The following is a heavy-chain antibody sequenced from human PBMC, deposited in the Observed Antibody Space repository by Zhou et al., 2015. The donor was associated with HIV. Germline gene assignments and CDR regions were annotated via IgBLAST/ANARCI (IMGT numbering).Heavy chain of an antibody. J-gene: IGHJ6*03. CDR3: ARTNTVTTGYYYYYMDV. CDR1: GGTFSSYA. CDR2: IIPIFGTA. V-gene: IGHV1-69*01. Sequence: QVQLVQSGAEVKKPGSSVKVSCKASGGTFSSYAISWVRQAPGQGLEWMGGIIPIFGTANYAQKFQGRVTITADESTSTAYMELSSLRSEDTAVYYCARTNTVTTGYYYYYMDVWGKGTTVTVSS. D-gene: IGHD4-11*01.